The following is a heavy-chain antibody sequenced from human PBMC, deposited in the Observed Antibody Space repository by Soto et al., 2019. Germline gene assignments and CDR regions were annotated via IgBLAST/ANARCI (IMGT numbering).Heavy chain of an antibody. CDR2: ISGSGGST. Sequence: EVQLLESGGGLVQPGGSLRLSCAASGFTFSSYAMSWVRQAPGKGLEWVSAISGSGGSTYYADSVKGRFTISRDNSKNTLYMKMNSLRAEDTAVYYGAKENGYSSSWSDFDYWGQGPLVPVPS. V-gene: IGHV3-23*01. CDR1: GFTFSSYA. CDR3: AKENGYSSSWSDFDY. J-gene: IGHJ4*02. D-gene: IGHD6-13*01.